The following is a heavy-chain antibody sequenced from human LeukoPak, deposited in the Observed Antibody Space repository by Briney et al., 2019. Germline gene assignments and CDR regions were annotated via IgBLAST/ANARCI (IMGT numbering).Heavy chain of an antibody. CDR2: IYYSGST. Sequence: SETLSLTCAVSGDSISSSSYSWGWIRQPPGKGPEWIGSIYYSGSTYHNPSLKSRVTISVDTSKNQFFLKLSSVTAADTAVYYCARHSDCVTSSCYTGYFDYWGQGTLVTVSS. V-gene: IGHV4-39*01. CDR3: ARHSDCVTSSCYTGYFDY. CDR1: GDSISSSSYS. J-gene: IGHJ4*02. D-gene: IGHD2-2*02.